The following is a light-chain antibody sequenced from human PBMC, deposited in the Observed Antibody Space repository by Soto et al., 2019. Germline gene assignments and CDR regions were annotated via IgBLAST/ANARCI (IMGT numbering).Light chain of an antibody. Sequence: DIRRTPSPSSLSASVGDRVTTTCRASQSIISYLNFYQQKPGRAPKVLIYAASTLQSGVPSRFSGSGSGTDFTLTISSLQPEDVATYYCQKYNSAPFTFGPGTKVDIK. CDR1: QSIISY. V-gene: IGKV1-27*01. CDR2: AAS. J-gene: IGKJ3*01. CDR3: QKYNSAPFT.